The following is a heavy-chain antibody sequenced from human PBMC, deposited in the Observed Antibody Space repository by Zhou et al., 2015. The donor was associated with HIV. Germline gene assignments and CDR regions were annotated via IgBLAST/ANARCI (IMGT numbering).Heavy chain of an antibody. D-gene: IGHD6-19*01. CDR2: ISAYNGNT. V-gene: IGHV1-18*01. Sequence: QVQLVQSGAEVKKPGASVKVSCKASGYTFTSYGISWVRQAPGQGLEWMGWISAYNGNTNYAQKLQGRVTMTTDTSTSTAYMELRNLGSDDTAVYYCARDRWEQWLEPNSFDYWAREPWSPSPQ. CDR1: GYTFTSYG. CDR3: ARDRWEQWLEPNSFDY. J-gene: IGHJ4*02.